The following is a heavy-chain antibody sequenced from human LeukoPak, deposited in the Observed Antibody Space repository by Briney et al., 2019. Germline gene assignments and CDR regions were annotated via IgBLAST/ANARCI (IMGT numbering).Heavy chain of an antibody. CDR1: GYTFTGYY. D-gene: IGHD1-26*01. CDR3: ASRYSGSYLAGQTRDY. J-gene: IGHJ4*02. CDR2: INPNSGGT. V-gene: IGHV1-2*06. Sequence: ASVKVSXKASGYTFTGYYMHWVRQAPGQGLEWMGRINPNSGGTNYAHKFQGRVTMTRDTSISTAYMELSRLRSDDTAVYYCASRYSGSYLAGQTRDYWGQGTLVTVSS.